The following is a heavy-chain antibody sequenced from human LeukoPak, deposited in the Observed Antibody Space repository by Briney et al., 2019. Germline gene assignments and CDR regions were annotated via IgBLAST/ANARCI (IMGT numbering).Heavy chain of an antibody. CDR2: VRPDASSE. V-gene: IGHV3-30*02. CDR3: AKDRAGTWGLDY. J-gene: IGHJ4*02. CDR1: GLTFSNFG. Sequence: GGSLRLSCAASGLTFSNFGMHWVRQAPGKGLEWVAFVRPDASSEYYADSVKGRFTISRDNSKNTLYLQMNSLRTEDTAFYYCAKDRAGTWGLDYWGQGTLVTVSS. D-gene: IGHD3-10*01.